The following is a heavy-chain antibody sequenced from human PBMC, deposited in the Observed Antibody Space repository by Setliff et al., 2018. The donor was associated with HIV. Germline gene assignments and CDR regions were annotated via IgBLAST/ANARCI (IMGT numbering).Heavy chain of an antibody. J-gene: IGHJ2*01. V-gene: IGHV5-51*01. CDR2: IHPRDSHA. Sequence: GESLKISCQGSANNLTNHWIAWVRQMPGKGLEWMGIIHPRDSHARYNPSFQGQVTFTADKSINTAYMQWRSLKASDTAMYYCARQGYGAYWYFDLWGRGTLVTVSS. D-gene: IGHD4-17*01. CDR1: ANNLTNHW. CDR3: ARQGYGAYWYFDL.